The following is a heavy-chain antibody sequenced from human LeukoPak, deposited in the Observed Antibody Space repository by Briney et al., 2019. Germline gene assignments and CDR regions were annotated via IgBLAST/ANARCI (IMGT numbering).Heavy chain of an antibody. CDR3: ARWVRDFWSGGTYGMDV. Sequence: SETLSLTCAVYGGSFSGYYWSWIRQPPGKGLERIGEINHSGSTNYNPSLKSRVTISVDTSKNQFSLKLSSVTAADTAVYYCARWVRDFWSGGTYGMDVWGQGTTVTVSS. J-gene: IGHJ6*02. D-gene: IGHD3-3*01. CDR1: GGSFSGYY. CDR2: INHSGST. V-gene: IGHV4-34*01.